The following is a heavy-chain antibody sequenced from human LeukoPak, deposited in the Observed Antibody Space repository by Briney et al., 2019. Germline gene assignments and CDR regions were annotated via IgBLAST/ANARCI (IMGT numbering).Heavy chain of an antibody. D-gene: IGHD5-24*01. CDR1: GFTFSTYN. Sequence: GGSLRLSCAASGFTFSTYNMHWVRQAPGKGLEWVALMLSDGSNKYHADSVKGRFTISRDNSKNTLFLQMNSLRAEDTAVYYCAKGQRWLQSRIDYWGQGTLVTVSS. CDR3: AKGQRWLQSRIDY. V-gene: IGHV3-33*06. J-gene: IGHJ4*02. CDR2: MLSDGSNK.